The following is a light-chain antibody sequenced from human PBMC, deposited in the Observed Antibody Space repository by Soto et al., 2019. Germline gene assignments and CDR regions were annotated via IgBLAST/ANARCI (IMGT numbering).Light chain of an antibody. J-gene: IGKJ5*01. CDR2: DAS. CDR1: QSVITN. CDR3: QQRSQWPPMT. V-gene: IGKV3-11*01. Sequence: EIVLTQSPATPALSPGERATPSCRASQSVITNLAWYQQKSGQAPRLLIYDASTRATDIPARFSGSGSGTDFSLTISSLEPEDVAVYYCQQRSQWPPMTFGQGTRLEIK.